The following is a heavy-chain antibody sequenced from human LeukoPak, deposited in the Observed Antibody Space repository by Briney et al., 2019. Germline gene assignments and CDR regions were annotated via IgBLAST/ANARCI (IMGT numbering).Heavy chain of an antibody. J-gene: IGHJ4*02. CDR3: VRDPIRKFDY. CDR1: GFIFGDYS. Sequence: PGGSLRLSCAASGFIFGDYSMNWVCQAPGKGLEWISYISGGSSDLHYADSVKGRFTISRDNAKNSLYLQMNSLRDEDTAVYYCVRDPIRKFDYWGQGALVTVSS. CDR2: ISGGSSDL. V-gene: IGHV3-48*02.